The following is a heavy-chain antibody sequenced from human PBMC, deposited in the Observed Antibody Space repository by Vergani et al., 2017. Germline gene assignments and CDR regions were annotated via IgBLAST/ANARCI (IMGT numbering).Heavy chain of an antibody. CDR1: GFSLSNARMG. CDR2: IFSNDEK. CDR3: ARILGDILFLPASAFSSSYYCMDV. Sequence: QVTLKESGPVLVKPTETLTLTCTVSGFSLSNARMGVSWIRQPPGKALEWLAHIFSNDEKSYSTSLKSRLTISKDTSKSQVVLTMTNMDPLDTATYYCARILGDILFLPASAFSSSYYCMDVWGQGTTVTVSS. V-gene: IGHV2-26*01. D-gene: IGHD3-9*01. J-gene: IGHJ6*02.